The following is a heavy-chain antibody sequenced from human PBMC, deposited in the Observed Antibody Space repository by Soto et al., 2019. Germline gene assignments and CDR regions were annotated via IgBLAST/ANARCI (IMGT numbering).Heavy chain of an antibody. V-gene: IGHV3-23*01. D-gene: IGHD2-15*01. CDR1: GFAFGTYG. CDR3: AKDIRSSGGRSPFDL. CDR2: ISGRVNST. Sequence: EVQLLESGGGLVQPGGSLRLSCEASGFAFGTYGMSWVRQAPGKGLEWVSAISGRVNSTYYADSVKGRFTISRDNAKNTLYLQMTSLRAEDTAVYYCAKDIRSSGGRSPFDLWGQGTRVNVSS. J-gene: IGHJ4*02.